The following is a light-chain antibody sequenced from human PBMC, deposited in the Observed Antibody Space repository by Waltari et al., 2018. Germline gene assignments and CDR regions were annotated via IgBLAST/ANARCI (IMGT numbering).Light chain of an antibody. V-gene: IGKV3-20*01. Sequence: IVLTQSSGTASFSPGERVTLSCRASKTVGSSSLAWYQQKPGQAPRLVIYRASRRAPGFPDRFSGSGSGTELSLTNSKLEPEDFAVYYCQQHVTLPATFGQGTKVEIK. CDR2: RAS. J-gene: IGKJ1*01. CDR1: KTVGSSS. CDR3: QQHVTLPAT.